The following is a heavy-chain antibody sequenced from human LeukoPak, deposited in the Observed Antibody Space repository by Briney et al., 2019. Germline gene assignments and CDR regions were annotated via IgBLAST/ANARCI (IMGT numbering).Heavy chain of an antibody. D-gene: IGHD3-16*01. V-gene: IGHV4-59*08. CDR3: ARSNGGFIDY. Sequence: SETLSLTCTVSVGSISSYYWSWIRHPPGKGLVWIGYIYYSGSNNYNPSLKSPVTISVDTSKNQFSLKLSSVTAADTAVYYCARSNGGFIDYWGQGTLVTVSS. J-gene: IGHJ4*02. CDR2: IYYSGSN. CDR1: VGSISSYY.